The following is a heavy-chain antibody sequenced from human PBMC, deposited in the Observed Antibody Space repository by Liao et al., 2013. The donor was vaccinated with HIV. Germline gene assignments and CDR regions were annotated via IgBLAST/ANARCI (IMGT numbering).Heavy chain of an antibody. Sequence: QLQLQESGPGLVKPSETLSLTCTVSGGSISSSSYYWGWIRQPPGKGLEWIGSIYYSGSTYYNPSLKSRVTISVDTSKNQFSLKLSSVTAADTAVYYCARAIQIAAAGTWDPYYYYYMDVWGKGTTVTVSS. CDR2: IYYSGST. J-gene: IGHJ6*03. CDR1: GGSISSSSYY. V-gene: IGHV4-39*07. CDR3: ARAIQIAAAGTWDPYYYYYMDV. D-gene: IGHD6-13*01.